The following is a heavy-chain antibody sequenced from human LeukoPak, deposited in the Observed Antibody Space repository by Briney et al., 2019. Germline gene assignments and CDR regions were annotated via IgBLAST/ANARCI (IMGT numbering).Heavy chain of an antibody. CDR2: IYYSGST. V-gene: IGHV4-39*01. Sequence: SETLSLTCTVSGDSICSSSFYWGWIRQSPGKGLEWLGNIYYSGSTYYNPSLKSRVTISVDTSKNQFSLKLSSVTAADTAVFYCARLGGSRFSSYWGQGTLVTVSS. D-gene: IGHD6-13*01. CDR3: ARLGGSRFSSY. J-gene: IGHJ4*02. CDR1: GDSICSSSFY.